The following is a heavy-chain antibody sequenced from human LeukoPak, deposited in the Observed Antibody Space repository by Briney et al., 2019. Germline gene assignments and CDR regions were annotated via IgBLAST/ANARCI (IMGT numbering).Heavy chain of an antibody. CDR3: ARAPDQWLVRGVDY. J-gene: IGHJ4*02. V-gene: IGHV4-34*01. CDR1: GGSFSGYY. Sequence: SETLSLTCAVYGGSFSGYYWSWIRQPPGKGLEWIGEINHSGSTNYNPSLKSRVTISVDTSKNQFSLKLSSVTAADTAVYYCARAPDQWLVRGVDYWGQGTLLTVSS. CDR2: INHSGST. D-gene: IGHD6-19*01.